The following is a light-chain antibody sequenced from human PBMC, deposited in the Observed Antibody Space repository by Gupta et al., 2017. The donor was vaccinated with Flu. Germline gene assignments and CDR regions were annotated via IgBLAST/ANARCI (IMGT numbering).Light chain of an antibody. CDR1: HSRGDSDGKTY. J-gene: IGKJ2*01. Sequence: TLCQSASIYCRSSHSRGDSDGKTYLVWFYQKPSQAPRLLIYKVSERDAGVSDRFSGSGLGNDLSLKISRGEEEDVGVYYYRQCLHCPPFLFGQGTKVDIK. V-gene: IGKV2-30*01. CDR2: KVS. CDR3: RQCLHCPPFL.